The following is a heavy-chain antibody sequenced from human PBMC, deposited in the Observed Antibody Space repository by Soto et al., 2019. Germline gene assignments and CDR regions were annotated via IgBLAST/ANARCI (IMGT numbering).Heavy chain of an antibody. J-gene: IGHJ5*02. CDR1: GGSISSYY. CDR2: VYYSGST. Sequence: QVQLQESGPGLVKPSETLSLTCTVSGGSISSYYWSWIRQPPGKGLEWIGYVYYSGSTNYNPSLKSRVTISVDTSKNQFSLKLSSVTAADTAVYYCARAPLSNWFDPWGQGTLVTVSS. CDR3: ARAPLSNWFDP. V-gene: IGHV4-59*01.